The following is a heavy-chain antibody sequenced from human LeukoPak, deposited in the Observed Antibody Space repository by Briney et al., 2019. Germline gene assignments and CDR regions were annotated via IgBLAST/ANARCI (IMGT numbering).Heavy chain of an antibody. CDR3: VKGGGPNPYTSGSYYAY. CDR1: GFTFDDYA. Sequence: PGGSLRLSCAASGFTFDDYAMHWVRQAPGKGLEWVSGINWNSGWIAYADSVKGRFTISRDNAKNSLYLQMSSLRPEDTALFYCVKGGGPNPYTSGSYYAYWGQGTLVIVSS. CDR2: INWNSGWI. D-gene: IGHD3-10*01. J-gene: IGHJ4*01. V-gene: IGHV3-9*01.